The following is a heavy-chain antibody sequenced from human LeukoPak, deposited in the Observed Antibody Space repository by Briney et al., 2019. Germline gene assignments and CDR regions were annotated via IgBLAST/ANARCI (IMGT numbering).Heavy chain of an antibody. Sequence: KPSQTLSLTCTVSGGSISSGGYYWSWIRQHPGKGLEWIGYIYYSGSTYYNPSLKSRVTISVDPSKNQFSLKLNSVTAADTAVYYCAKTVAGYWYFDLWGRGTLVTVSS. CDR1: GGSISSGGYY. CDR3: AKTVAGYWYFDL. CDR2: IYYSGST. J-gene: IGHJ2*01. V-gene: IGHV4-31*03. D-gene: IGHD6-19*01.